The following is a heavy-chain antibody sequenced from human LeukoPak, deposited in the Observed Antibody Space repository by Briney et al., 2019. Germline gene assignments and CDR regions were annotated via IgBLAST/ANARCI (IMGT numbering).Heavy chain of an antibody. J-gene: IGHJ6*02. CDR3: ARYNWNYISNQNYYYGMDV. D-gene: IGHD1-7*01. Sequence: GGSLRLSCAASGFTFSTHSMIWARQAPGKGLEWVSSTSDSGTYIFYADSVKGRFTISRDNAKNSLFLQMNSLRAEDTAVYYCARYNWNYISNQNYYYGMDVWGQGTTVTVSS. V-gene: IGHV3-21*01. CDR1: GFTFSTHS. CDR2: TSDSGTYI.